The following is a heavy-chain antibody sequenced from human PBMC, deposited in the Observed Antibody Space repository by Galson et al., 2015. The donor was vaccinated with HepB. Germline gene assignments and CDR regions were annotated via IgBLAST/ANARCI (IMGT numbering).Heavy chain of an antibody. D-gene: IGHD3-9*01. CDR3: ARDLRPESYYDILTGSYFDL. Sequence: SLRLSCAASGFTFSSYSMNWVRQAPGKGLEWVSYISSSSTIYYADSVKGRFTISRDNAKNSLYLQMNSLRAEDTAVYYCARDLRPESYYDILTGSYFDLWGRGTLVTVSS. CDR1: GFTFSSYS. J-gene: IGHJ2*01. CDR2: ISSSSTI. V-gene: IGHV3-48*01.